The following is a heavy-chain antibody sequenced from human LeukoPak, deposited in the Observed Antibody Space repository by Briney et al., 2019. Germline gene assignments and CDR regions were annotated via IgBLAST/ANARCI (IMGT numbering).Heavy chain of an antibody. Sequence: PSETLSLTCAVYGGSFSGYYWSWIRQPPGKELEWIGEINHSGSTNYNPSLKSRVTISVDTSKNQFSLKLSSVTAADTAVYYCARKTMIVVVNWFDPWGQGTLVTVFS. V-gene: IGHV4-34*01. J-gene: IGHJ5*02. CDR2: INHSGST. CDR3: ARKTMIVVVNWFDP. D-gene: IGHD3-22*01. CDR1: GGSFSGYY.